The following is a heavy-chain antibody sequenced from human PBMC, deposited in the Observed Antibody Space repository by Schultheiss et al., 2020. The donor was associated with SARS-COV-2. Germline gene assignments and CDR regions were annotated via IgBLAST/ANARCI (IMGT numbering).Heavy chain of an antibody. J-gene: IGHJ4*02. CDR3: AKDREPGYSSSAFDY. D-gene: IGHD6-13*01. Sequence: GGSLRLSCAASGFTFSSYGMHWVRQAPGKGLEWVAVISYDGSNKYYAESVKGRFTISRDNSKNTLYLQMNSLRAEDTAVYYCAKDREPGYSSSAFDYWGQGTLVTVSS. CDR2: ISYDGSNK. CDR1: GFTFSSYG. V-gene: IGHV3-30*18.